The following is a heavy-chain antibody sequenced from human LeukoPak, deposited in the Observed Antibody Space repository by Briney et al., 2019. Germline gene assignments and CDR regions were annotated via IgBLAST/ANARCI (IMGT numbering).Heavy chain of an antibody. J-gene: IGHJ4*02. Sequence: GGSLRLSCAASGFTFSSYGMHWVRQAPGKGLEWVAFIRYDGSNKYYADSVKGRFTISRDNSKNTLYLQMNSLRAEDTAVYYCAKSSLGMITFGGVIVFWGQGTLVTVSS. CDR1: GFTFSSYG. V-gene: IGHV3-30*02. D-gene: IGHD3-16*02. CDR3: AKSSLGMITFGGVIVF. CDR2: IRYDGSNK.